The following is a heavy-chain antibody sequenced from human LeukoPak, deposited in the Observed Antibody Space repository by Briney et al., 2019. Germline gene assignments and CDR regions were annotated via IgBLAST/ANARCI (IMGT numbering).Heavy chain of an antibody. CDR1: GYTFTGYY. CDR2: INPNSCGT. CDR3: ARDGDIVVVVAATHSDYYYYGMDV. D-gene: IGHD2-15*01. V-gene: IGHV1-2*02. J-gene: IGHJ6*02. Sequence: ASVKVSCKASGYTFTGYYMHWVRQAPGQGLEWMGWINPNSCGTNYAQKFQGRVTMTRDTSISTAYMELSRLSSDDTAVYYCARDGDIVVVVAATHSDYYYYGMDVWGQGTTVTVSS.